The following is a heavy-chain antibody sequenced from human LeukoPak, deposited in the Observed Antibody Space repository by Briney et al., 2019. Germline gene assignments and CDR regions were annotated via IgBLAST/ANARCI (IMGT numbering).Heavy chain of an antibody. CDR2: IYYSGST. CDR3: ARESGTITMVRGVIDL. D-gene: IGHD3-10*01. CDR1: GGSISSYY. J-gene: IGHJ5*02. Sequence: SETLSLTCTVSGGSISSYYWSWIRQPPGKGLEWIGYIYYSGSTNYNPSLKSRVTISVDTPKNQFSLKLSSVTAADTAVYYCARESGTITMVRGVIDLWGQGTLVTVSS. V-gene: IGHV4-59*01.